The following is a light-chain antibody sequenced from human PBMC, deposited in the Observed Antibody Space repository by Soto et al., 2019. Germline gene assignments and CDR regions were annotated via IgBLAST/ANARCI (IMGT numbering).Light chain of an antibody. CDR1: SSNIESNT. Sequence: QSAPTHPPSASGTPGQRVTISCSGSSSNIESNTVAWYQQLPGTAPKLVIYSNYDRPSGVPDRFSGSTSGTSASLVIRGLQSEDEADYYGAAWDDILNGYVVGGGTKVNV. V-gene: IGLV1-44*01. CDR3: AAWDDILNGYV. CDR2: SNY. J-gene: IGLJ1*01.